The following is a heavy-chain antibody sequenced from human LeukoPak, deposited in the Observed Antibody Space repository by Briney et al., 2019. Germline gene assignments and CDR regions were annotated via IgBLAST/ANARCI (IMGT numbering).Heavy chain of an antibody. V-gene: IGHV3-21*01. J-gene: IGHJ3*02. CDR2: ISSSSSYI. D-gene: IGHD4-11*01. CDR1: GFTFSSYS. CDR3: ARHDDYSDYNSLLDAFDI. Sequence: PGGSLRLSCAASGFTFSSYSMNWVRQAPGKGLEWVSSISSSSSYIYYADSVKGRFTISRDNAKNSLYLQMNSLRAEDTAVYYCARHDDYSDYNSLLDAFDIWGQGTMVTVSS.